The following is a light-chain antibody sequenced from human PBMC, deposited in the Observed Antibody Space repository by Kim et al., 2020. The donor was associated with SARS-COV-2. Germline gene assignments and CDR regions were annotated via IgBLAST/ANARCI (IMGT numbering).Light chain of an antibody. CDR1: SSDVGGYDY. V-gene: IGLV2-11*01. CDR3: CSYAGGPYV. Sequence: QSALTQPRSVSGSPGQSVTIFCTGTSSDVGGYDYVSWYQQHPGKVPKLMIYDVNRRPSGVPDRFSGSKSGNTASLTISGLQTDDEADYYCCSYAGGPYVFGTGTKVTVL. J-gene: IGLJ1*01. CDR2: DVN.